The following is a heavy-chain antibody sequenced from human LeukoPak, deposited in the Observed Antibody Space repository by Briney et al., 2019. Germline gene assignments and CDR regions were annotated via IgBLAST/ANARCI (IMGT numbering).Heavy chain of an antibody. Sequence: GESLKISCKGSGYSFTSYWIGWVRQMPGKGLEWMGIIYPGDSDTRYSPSFQGQVTISADKSISTAYLQWSSLKASDTAMYYCARTPIQLLWVQPFDYWGQGTLVTVSS. V-gene: IGHV5-51*01. CDR3: ARTPIQLLWVQPFDY. CDR2: IYPGDSDT. D-gene: IGHD5-18*01. J-gene: IGHJ4*02. CDR1: GYSFTSYW.